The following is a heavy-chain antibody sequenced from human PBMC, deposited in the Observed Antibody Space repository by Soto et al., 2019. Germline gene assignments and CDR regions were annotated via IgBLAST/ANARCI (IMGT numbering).Heavy chain of an antibody. V-gene: IGHV3-53*01. CDR3: ARYCGGDCFHYYYGMDV. CDR1: GFTVSSNY. J-gene: IGHJ6*02. CDR2: IYSGGST. D-gene: IGHD2-21*02. Sequence: GGSLRLSCAASGFTVSSNYMSWVRQAPGKGLEWVSVIYSGGSTYYADSVKGRFTISRDNSKNTLYLQMNSLRAEDTAVYYCARYCGGDCFHYYYGMDVWGQGTTVTVSS.